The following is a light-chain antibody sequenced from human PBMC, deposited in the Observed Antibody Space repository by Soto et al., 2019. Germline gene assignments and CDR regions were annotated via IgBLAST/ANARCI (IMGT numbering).Light chain of an antibody. V-gene: IGKV1-9*01. CDR1: QDISSY. J-gene: IGKJ5*01. CDR3: QQRHSYPIT. Sequence: DIQLTQSPSFLSASVGDRVTVTCRASQDISSYLAWYQQKPGKAPKLLIHTASTLQSGVPSRFSGSASGAEFTLTISSLQPDDFATYYCQQRHSYPITFGQGTRLDIK. CDR2: TAS.